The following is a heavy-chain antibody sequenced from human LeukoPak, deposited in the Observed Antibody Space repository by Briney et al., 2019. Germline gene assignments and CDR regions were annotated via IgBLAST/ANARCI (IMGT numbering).Heavy chain of an antibody. Sequence: GGSLRLSCAASGFTVSSNYMSWVRQAPGKELEWVSYISSSSTTIYYADSVKGRFTVSRDNAKNSLYLQMNSLRAEDTAVYFCARRDSGGGFDPWGQGTLVTVSS. J-gene: IGHJ5*02. CDR3: ARRDSGGGFDP. V-gene: IGHV3-11*01. CDR2: ISSSSTTI. CDR1: GFTVSSNY. D-gene: IGHD1-26*01.